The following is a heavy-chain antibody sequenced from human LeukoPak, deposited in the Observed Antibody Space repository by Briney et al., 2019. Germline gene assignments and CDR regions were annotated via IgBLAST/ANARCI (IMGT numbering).Heavy chain of an antibody. CDR1: GYTFTSYG. CDR3: AHYYYGMDV. CDR2: ISAYNGNT. V-gene: IGHV1-18*01. Sequence: ASVKVSCKASGYTFTSYGISWVRQAPGQGLEWMGWISAYNGNTNYAQKLQGRVTMTTDTSTSTAYMELRSLRSGDTAVYYCAHYYYGMDVWGQGTTVTVSS. J-gene: IGHJ6*02.